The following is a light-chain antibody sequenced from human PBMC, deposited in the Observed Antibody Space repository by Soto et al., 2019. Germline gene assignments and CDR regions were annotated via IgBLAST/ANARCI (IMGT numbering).Light chain of an antibody. Sequence: ENVLTQSPDTLSLSPGERATLSCRASQSVSTPYLAWYQQRPGQAPRLLIYSTSTRASGIPDRFSGSGSGTDFTLTISRLEPEDFAVYYCQQYGSPLWTFGQGTKVEIK. V-gene: IGKV3-20*01. CDR1: QSVSTPY. J-gene: IGKJ1*01. CDR2: STS. CDR3: QQYGSPLWT.